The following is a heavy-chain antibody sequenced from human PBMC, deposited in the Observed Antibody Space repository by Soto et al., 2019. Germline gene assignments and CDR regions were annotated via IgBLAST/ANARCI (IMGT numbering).Heavy chain of an antibody. V-gene: IGHV3-53*04. CDR1: GFTVSSNY. D-gene: IGHD6-6*01. CDR2: IYSGGST. Sequence: GGSLRLSCAASGFTVSSNYMSWVRQAPGKGLEWVSVIYSGGSTYYADSVKGRFTISRHNSKNTLYLQMNSLRAGDTAVYYCAREYSSSSGAFDIWGQGTMVTVSS. J-gene: IGHJ3*02. CDR3: AREYSSSSGAFDI.